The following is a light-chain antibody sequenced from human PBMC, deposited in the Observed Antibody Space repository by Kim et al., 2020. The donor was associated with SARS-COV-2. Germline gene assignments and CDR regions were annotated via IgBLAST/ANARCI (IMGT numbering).Light chain of an antibody. Sequence: SSELTQDHAVSVALGQTVRITCQGDSLRSYYASWYQQKPGQAPVLVIYGKNNRPSGIPDRFSGSSSGNTASLTITGAQAEDEADYYCNSRDSSGNHWYVVFGGGTKLTVL. V-gene: IGLV3-19*01. CDR2: GKN. CDR1: SLRSYY. CDR3: NSRDSSGNHWYVV. J-gene: IGLJ2*01.